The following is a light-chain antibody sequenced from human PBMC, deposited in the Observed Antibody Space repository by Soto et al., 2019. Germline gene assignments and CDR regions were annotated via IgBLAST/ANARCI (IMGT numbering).Light chain of an antibody. J-gene: IGKJ2*01. V-gene: IGKV1-6*01. CDR1: QGVRND. CDR2: AVS. Sequence: AIPMTQSPSSLSASVGDRITITCRASQGVRNDLGWYQQKPGKAPKLLIYAVSSLQSGVSSRFSGSGSGTRFTLTISSLQPEDVATYYCLQDYNYPYTFGQGTKLEIK. CDR3: LQDYNYPYT.